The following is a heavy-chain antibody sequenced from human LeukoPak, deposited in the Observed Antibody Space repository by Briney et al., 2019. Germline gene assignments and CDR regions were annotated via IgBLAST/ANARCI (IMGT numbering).Heavy chain of an antibody. J-gene: IGHJ3*02. CDR3: ARDTYYDFWSGYYTSHDAFDI. D-gene: IGHD3-3*01. CDR2: ISSSSYI. V-gene: IGHV3-21*01. CDR1: GFTFSSYS. Sequence: PGGSLRLSCAASGFTFSSYSMNWVRQAPGKGLEWVSSISSSSYIYYADSVKGRFTISRDNAKNSLYLQMNSLRAEDTAVYYCARDTYYDFWSGYYTSHDAFDIWGQGTMVTVSS.